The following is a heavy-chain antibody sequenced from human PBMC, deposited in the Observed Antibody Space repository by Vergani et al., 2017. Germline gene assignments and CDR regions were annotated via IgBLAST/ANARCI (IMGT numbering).Heavy chain of an antibody. CDR2: INPSGGST. V-gene: IGHV1-46*01. D-gene: IGHD4-17*01. CDR1: GYTFTSYY. Sequence: QVQLVQSGAEVKKPGASVKVSCKASGYTFTSYYMHWVRQAPGQGLEWMGIINPSGGSTSYAQKFQGRVTMTRDTSTSTVYMELSSLRSEDTAVYYCARDYHGDYGERTNRDYYYIDVWGKGTTVTVSS. CDR3: ARDYHGDYGERTNRDYYYIDV. J-gene: IGHJ6*03.